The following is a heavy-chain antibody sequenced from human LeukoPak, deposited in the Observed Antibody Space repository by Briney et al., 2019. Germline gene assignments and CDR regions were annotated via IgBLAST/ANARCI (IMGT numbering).Heavy chain of an antibody. CDR2: ISGSGGST. CDR3: AKHRRRSGGGAWLYYYYGMDV. CDR1: GFTFSSYA. J-gene: IGHJ6*02. V-gene: IGHV3-23*01. D-gene: IGHD2-15*01. Sequence: PGGSLRLSCAASGFTFSSYAMSWVRQAPGKGLEWVSAISGSGGSTYYADSVKGRFTISRDNSKNTLYLQMNSLRAEDTAVYYCAKHRRRSGGGAWLYYYYGMDVWGQGTTVTVSS.